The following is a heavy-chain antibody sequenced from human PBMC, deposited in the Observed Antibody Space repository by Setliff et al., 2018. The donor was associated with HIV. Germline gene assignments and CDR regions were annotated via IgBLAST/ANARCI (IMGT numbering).Heavy chain of an antibody. D-gene: IGHD3-10*01. V-gene: IGHV3-66*01. Sequence: GGSLRLSCAASGFNFDDYAMHWVRQVPGKGLEWVSGIYSGGSTYYADSVKGRFTISRDTSKNTLYLQMNSLRAEDTAVYYCATDYYGSSFDYWGQGTLVTVSS. CDR3: ATDYYGSSFDY. J-gene: IGHJ4*02. CDR1: GFNFDDYA. CDR2: IYSGGST.